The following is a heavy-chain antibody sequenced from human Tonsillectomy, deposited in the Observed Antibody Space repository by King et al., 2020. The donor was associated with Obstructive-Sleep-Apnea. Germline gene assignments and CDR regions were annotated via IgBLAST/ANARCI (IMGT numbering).Heavy chain of an antibody. CDR1: GFTFSSYA. CDR3: ARGDYFGSRVLRGDYYYGMDV. CDR2: ISYDGSIK. D-gene: IGHD3-22*01. V-gene: IGHV3-30-3*01. J-gene: IGHJ6*02. Sequence: HVQLVESGGGVVQPGRSLRLSCPASGFTFSSYAMHWVRQAPGKGLEWVALISYDGSIKYYADSVKGRFTSSRDNSKNTLFLQMNSLRAEDTAIYYCARGDYFGSRVLRGDYYYGMDVWGQGTTVTVSS.